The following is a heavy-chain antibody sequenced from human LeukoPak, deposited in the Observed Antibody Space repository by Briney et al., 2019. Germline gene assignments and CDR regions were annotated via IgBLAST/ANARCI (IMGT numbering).Heavy chain of an antibody. Sequence: GGSLRLPCAAAGFTFTSYSMNWVRQAPGRGLEWVSSISGDSIYIYYADSVRGRFTVSRDNAKSSLFLQMNSLRAEDTAVYYCARCSSTGCASSPLAGYLYWGQGTLVTVSS. D-gene: IGHD2-2*01. V-gene: IGHV3-21*01. CDR3: ARCSSTGCASSPLAGYLY. J-gene: IGHJ4*02. CDR1: GFTFTSYS. CDR2: ISGDSIYI.